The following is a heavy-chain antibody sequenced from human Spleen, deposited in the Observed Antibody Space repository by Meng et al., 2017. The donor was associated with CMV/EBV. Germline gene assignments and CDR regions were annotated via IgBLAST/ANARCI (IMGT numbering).Heavy chain of an antibody. J-gene: IGHJ5*02. CDR2: IYWDNDT. V-gene: IGHV2-5*02. Sequence: TASGFSLSTSAVGVAWIRQPPGKALEWLALIYWDNDTRYNPSLKNRLTITRDTSKNQVVLTMTNMDPVDTATYYCARAVENSWFDPWGQGTLVTVSS. CDR1: GFSLSTSAVG. CDR3: ARAVENSWFDP. D-gene: IGHD1-1*01.